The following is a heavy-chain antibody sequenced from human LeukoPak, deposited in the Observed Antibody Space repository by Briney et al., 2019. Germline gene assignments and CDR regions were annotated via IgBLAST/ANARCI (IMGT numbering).Heavy chain of an antibody. CDR2: INHSGST. CDR3: AKSGGYGLIDY. CDR1: GGSFSGYY. Sequence: SETLSLTCAVYGGSFSGYYWSWIRQPPGKGLEWIGEINHSGSTNYSPSLKSRVAISVDTSKNQFSLKLSSVTAADTAMYYCAKSGGYGLIDYWGQGTLVTVSS. J-gene: IGHJ4*02. D-gene: IGHD1-26*01. V-gene: IGHV4-34*01.